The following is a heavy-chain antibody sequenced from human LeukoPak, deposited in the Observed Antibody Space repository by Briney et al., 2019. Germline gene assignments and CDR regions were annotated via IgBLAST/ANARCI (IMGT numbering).Heavy chain of an antibody. CDR2: ISYDGSNK. D-gene: IGHD5-24*01. J-gene: IGHJ4*02. Sequence: GGSLRLSCTASKFTFSSYAMHWVRQAPGKGLEWVAVISYDGSNKYYADSVKGRFTISRDNSKNTLYLQMNSLRAEDTAVYYCARDRTRDGYNQGRVFDYWGQGTLVTVSS. CDR3: ARDRTRDGYNQGRVFDY. CDR1: KFTFSSYA. V-gene: IGHV3-30-3*01.